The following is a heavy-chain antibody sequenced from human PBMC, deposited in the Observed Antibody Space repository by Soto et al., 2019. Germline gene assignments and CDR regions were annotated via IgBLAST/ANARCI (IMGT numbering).Heavy chain of an antibody. CDR1: GGTFSSYT. Sequence: ASVKVSCKASGGTFSSYTISWVRQAPGQGLEWMGWIIPIRGIANYAQKFQGRVTMTRNTSISTAYMELSSLRSEDTAVYYCARGLTRQWLVPGYWGQGTLVTVSS. V-gene: IGHV1-69*10. J-gene: IGHJ4*02. D-gene: IGHD6-19*01. CDR2: IIPIRGIA. CDR3: ARGLTRQWLVPGY.